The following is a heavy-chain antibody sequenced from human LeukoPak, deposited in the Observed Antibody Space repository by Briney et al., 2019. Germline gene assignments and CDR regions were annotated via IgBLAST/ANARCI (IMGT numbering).Heavy chain of an antibody. Sequence: SGRSLRLSCAASGFTFSTYAMHWVRQAPGKGLDWVAVISYEGSNQYYADSVKGRFTISRDNVKNTLYLQMNSLRAEDTAVYYCARVGTAAAGTSLDYWGQGTLVTVSS. CDR1: GFTFSTYA. V-gene: IGHV3-30*04. CDR2: ISYEGSNQ. D-gene: IGHD6-13*01. J-gene: IGHJ4*02. CDR3: ARVGTAAAGTSLDY.